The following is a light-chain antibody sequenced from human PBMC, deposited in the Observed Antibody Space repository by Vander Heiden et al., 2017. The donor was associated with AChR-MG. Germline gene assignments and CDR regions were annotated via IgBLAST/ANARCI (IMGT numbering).Light chain of an antibody. CDR3: QSDDSSLSGGV. J-gene: IGLJ2*01. CDR1: SANIGASDE. V-gene: IGLV1-40*01. Sequence: QSVLTQPPSVAAAPGQRFTNSCMGRSANIGASDEVHWYQQRPGTAHKLLIYGNRNRPSGVPDRFSGSKSGTSATLAINGLAAEDEADDYCQSDDSSLSGGVFGGGTKLTVL. CDR2: GNR.